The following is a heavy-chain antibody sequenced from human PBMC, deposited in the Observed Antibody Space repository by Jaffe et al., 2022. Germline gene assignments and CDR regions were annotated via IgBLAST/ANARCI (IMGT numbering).Heavy chain of an antibody. CDR1: GFTFSSYG. Sequence: QVQLVESGGGVVQPGGSLRLSCAASGFTFSSYGMHWVRQAPGKGLEWVAFIRYDGSNKYYADSVKGRFTISRDNSKNTLYLQMNSLRAEDTAVYYCAKDQVGFGELPECFDYWGQGTLVTVSS. J-gene: IGHJ4*02. CDR3: AKDQVGFGELPECFDY. V-gene: IGHV3-30*02. D-gene: IGHD3-10*01. CDR2: IRYDGSNK.